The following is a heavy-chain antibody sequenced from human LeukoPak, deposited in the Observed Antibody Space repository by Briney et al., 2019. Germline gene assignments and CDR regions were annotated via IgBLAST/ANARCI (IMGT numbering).Heavy chain of an antibody. CDR1: GFTLSNAW. CDR3: ARSYGSGSFYYFDY. J-gene: IGHJ4*02. CDR2: IYYSGST. Sequence: PGGSLILSCAASGFTLSNAWMTWVRQAPGKGLEWIGYIYYSGSTNYNPSLKSRVTVSVDTSKNQFSLKLSSVTAADTAVYYCARSYGSGSFYYFDYWGQGTLVTVSS. V-gene: IGHV4-59*01. D-gene: IGHD3-10*01.